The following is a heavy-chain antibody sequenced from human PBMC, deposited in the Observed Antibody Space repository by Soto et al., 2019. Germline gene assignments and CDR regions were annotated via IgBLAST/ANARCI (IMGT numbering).Heavy chain of an antibody. D-gene: IGHD2-2*01. Sequence: QVQLVESGGDLVKPGGSLRLSCVASGFRFLDYSMTWMRQAPGGGMDFVAFISNTAITDYYADSVKGRFTISRDNARNSVYLQMDSLRAADASVYYCERDLHQMLSPEHYYYSLDVWFTGTTVTVSS. V-gene: IGHV3-11*01. CDR2: ISNTAITD. J-gene: IGHJ6*03. CDR3: ERDLHQMLSPEHYYYSLDV. CDR1: GFRFLDYS.